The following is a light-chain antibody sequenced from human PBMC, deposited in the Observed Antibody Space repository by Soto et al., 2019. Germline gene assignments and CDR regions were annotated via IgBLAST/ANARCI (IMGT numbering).Light chain of an antibody. CDR3: KSYAGSNTYV. J-gene: IGLJ1*01. CDR2: EVV. Sequence: QSVLTQPPSASGSPGQSVTISCTGTKSDIGVYDFVSWYQHHPGKAPRLIIYEVVQRPSGVPDRFSGSKSGNTASLTVSGPQAADEAEYFCKSYAGSNTYVFGSGTKVPVL. CDR1: KSDIGVYDF. V-gene: IGLV2-8*01.